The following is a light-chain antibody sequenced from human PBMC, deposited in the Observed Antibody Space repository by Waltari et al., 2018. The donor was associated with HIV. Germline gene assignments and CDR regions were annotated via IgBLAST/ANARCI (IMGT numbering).Light chain of an antibody. Sequence: DIQMSPAPSSLSASVGHRVTITCRASRDISNDLAWYQQKSGEVPKLLIYGASTLRSGVSSRFRGSGSGTEFTLTINGLQPEDVASYYCQNYDSAPVAFGQGTRLEI. CDR3: QNYDSAPVA. CDR1: RDISND. CDR2: GAS. V-gene: IGKV1-27*01. J-gene: IGKJ5*01.